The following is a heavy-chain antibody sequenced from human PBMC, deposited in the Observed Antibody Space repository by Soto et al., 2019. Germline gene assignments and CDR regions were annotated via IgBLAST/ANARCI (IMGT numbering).Heavy chain of an antibody. J-gene: IGHJ6*02. CDR2: INAGNGNT. CDR3: ARSYYDSSGYYPYDYYGMDV. Sequence: GASVKVSCKASGYTFTSYAMHWVRQAPGQRLEWMGWINAGNGNTKYSQKFQGRVTITRDTSASTAYMELSSLRSEDTAVYYCARSYYDSSGYYPYDYYGMDVWGQGTTVTVSS. D-gene: IGHD3-22*01. CDR1: GYTFTSYA. V-gene: IGHV1-3*01.